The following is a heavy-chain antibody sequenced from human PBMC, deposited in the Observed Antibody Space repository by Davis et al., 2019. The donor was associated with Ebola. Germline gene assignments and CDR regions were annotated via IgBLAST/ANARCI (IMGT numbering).Heavy chain of an antibody. CDR2: ISGNGAST. Sequence: GESLKISCAASGFTFSSYAMRWVRQAPGKGLEWVSTISGNGASTYYADSVKGRFTISRDNSKNTLYLQMSSLRAEDAAVYYCASHYSNYLDYWGQGTLVTVSS. D-gene: IGHD4-11*01. CDR1: GFTFSSYA. J-gene: IGHJ4*02. CDR3: ASHYSNYLDY. V-gene: IGHV3-23*01.